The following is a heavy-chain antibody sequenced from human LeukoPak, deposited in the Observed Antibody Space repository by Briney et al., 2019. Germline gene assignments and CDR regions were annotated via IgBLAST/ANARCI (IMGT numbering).Heavy chain of an antibody. D-gene: IGHD2-21*02. CDR3: ARVRGMEVTANLYFDL. CDR1: GYSIRSGYY. J-gene: IGHJ2*01. CDR2: TYHSGST. V-gene: IGHV4-38-2*01. Sequence: SETLSLTCALSGYSIRSGYYWGWIRQPPGKGLEWIGSTYHSGSTFYKPSLKSRVTISVDASKNQFSLKLTSATAADTAVYYCARVRGMEVTANLYFDLWGRGTLVTVSS.